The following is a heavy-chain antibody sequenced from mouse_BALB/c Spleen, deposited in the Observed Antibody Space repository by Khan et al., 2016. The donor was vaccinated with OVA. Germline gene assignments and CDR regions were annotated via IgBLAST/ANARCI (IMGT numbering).Heavy chain of an antibody. CDR2: IYPNSGGT. D-gene: IGHD1-2*01. V-gene: IGHV1S29*02. CDR1: GYTFTDYN. CDR3: TRSGYGSCAF. J-gene: IGHJ3*01. Sequence: VQLQQSGPELVKPGASVKISCKASGYTFTDYNMDWVKQSHGKSLEWIGYIYPNSGGTGYNQKFKTKATLTVDISSSTAYMELRSLTSEDSAVYYCTRSGYGSCAFWGQGTLVTVSA.